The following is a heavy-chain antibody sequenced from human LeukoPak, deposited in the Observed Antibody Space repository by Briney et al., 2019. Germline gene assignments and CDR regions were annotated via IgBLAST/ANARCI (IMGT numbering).Heavy chain of an antibody. CDR3: AKESTVTPGNVNWFDP. D-gene: IGHD4-17*01. J-gene: IGHJ5*02. V-gene: IGHV3-23*01. CDR1: GFTFSVYA. CDR2: IVGSGDST. Sequence: SGGSLRLSCAASGFTFSVYAMTWVRQAPGKGLEWISTIVGSGDSTLYADSVKGRFRISRDNSKNTLYLQMNSLRAEDTAVYYCAKESTVTPGNVNWFDPWGQGTLVTVSS.